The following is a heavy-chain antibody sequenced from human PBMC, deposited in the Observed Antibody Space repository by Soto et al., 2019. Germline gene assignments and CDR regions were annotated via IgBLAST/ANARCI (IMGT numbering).Heavy chain of an antibody. CDR1: GGSFSGYY. CDR3: ARARCGYYSNRCYYYYMDV. Sequence: SETLSLTCAVYGGSFSGYYWSWIRQPPGKGLEWIGEINHSGSTNYNPSLKSRVTISVDTSKNQFSLKLSSVTAADTAVYYCARARCGYYSNRCYYYYMDVWGKGTTVTVSS. V-gene: IGHV4-34*01. D-gene: IGHD3-22*01. CDR2: INHSGST. J-gene: IGHJ6*03.